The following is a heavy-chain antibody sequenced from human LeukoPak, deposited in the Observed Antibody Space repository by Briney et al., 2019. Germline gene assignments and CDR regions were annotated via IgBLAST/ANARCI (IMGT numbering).Heavy chain of an antibody. D-gene: IGHD4-23*01. CDR3: ARRVYYGGNSDWYFDL. CDR1: GGSISSYY. Sequence: SETLSLTCTVSGGSISSYYWSWIRQPPGKGLEWIGYIYYSGSTNYNPSLKSRVTISVDTSKNQFSLKLSSVTAADTAVYYCARRVYYGGNSDWYFDLWGRGTLVTVSS. V-gene: IGHV4-59*08. CDR2: IYYSGST. J-gene: IGHJ2*01.